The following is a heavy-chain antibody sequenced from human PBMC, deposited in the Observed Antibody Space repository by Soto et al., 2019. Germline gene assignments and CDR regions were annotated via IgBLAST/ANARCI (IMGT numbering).Heavy chain of an antibody. CDR3: PRDIDYDY. V-gene: IGHV3-72*01. Sequence: EVQLVESGGGLVQPGGSLRLSCVASGFTLSDHYIDWVRQAPGKGLEWVGRTRDKAKSYSTEYAAPVKVRFTLSRDNSKNSVYLQMDSLKIEDTAVYFCPRDIDYDYWGQGTLVTVSS. CDR1: GFTLSDHY. D-gene: IGHD3-16*01. CDR2: TRDKAKSYST. J-gene: IGHJ4*02.